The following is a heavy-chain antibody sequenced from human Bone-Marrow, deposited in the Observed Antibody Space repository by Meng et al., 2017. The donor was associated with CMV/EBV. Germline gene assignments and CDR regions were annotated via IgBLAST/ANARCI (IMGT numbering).Heavy chain of an antibody. CDR2: IKQDGSEK. Sequence: GGPLRLSCAASGFTFDDYGMSWVRQAPGKGLEWVANIKQDGSEKYYVVSVKGRFTISRDNAKNSLYLQMYSLRAEDTAVYYCAKDQMSGRNAPSRWGRGTLVTVSS. J-gene: IGHJ4*02. CDR1: GFTFDDYG. D-gene: IGHD1-26*01. V-gene: IGHV3-7*03. CDR3: AKDQMSGRNAPSR.